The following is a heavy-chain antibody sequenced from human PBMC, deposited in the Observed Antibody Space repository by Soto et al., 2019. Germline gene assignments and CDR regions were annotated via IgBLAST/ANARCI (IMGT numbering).Heavy chain of an antibody. V-gene: IGHV6-1*01. CDR1: GDSVSSNSAA. CDR2: TYYRSKWYN. CDR3: AREAPGASYSIAVAGRNLYYFDY. Sequence: SETLSLTCAISGDSVSSNSAAWNWIRQSPSRGLEWLGRTYYRSKWYNDYAVSVKSRITINPDTSKNQFSLQPNSVTPEDTAVYYCAREAPGASYSIAVAGRNLYYFDYWGQGTLVTVSS. D-gene: IGHD6-19*01. J-gene: IGHJ4*02.